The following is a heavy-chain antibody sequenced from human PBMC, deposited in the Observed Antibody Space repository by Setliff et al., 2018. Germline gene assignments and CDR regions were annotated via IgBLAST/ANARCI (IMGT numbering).Heavy chain of an antibody. V-gene: IGHV4-34*01. J-gene: IGHJ6*03. CDR3: ASARGPSGIAGRGNYNSMDV. D-gene: IGHD6-13*01. CDR1: GGSFRDYY. CDR2: INHSGST. Sequence: PSETLSLTCGASGGSFRDYYWSWIRQTPGKGLEWIGEINHSGSTRYNPSLMSRVTISVDTPKNQFSLELTSVTAADTAVYSCASARGPSGIAGRGNYNSMDVWGKGTTVTVLL.